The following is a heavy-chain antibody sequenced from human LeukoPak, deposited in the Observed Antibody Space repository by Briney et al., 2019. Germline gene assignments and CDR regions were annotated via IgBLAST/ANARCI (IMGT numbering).Heavy chain of an antibody. CDR3: ARGFSGVVPAATKYYFDC. V-gene: IGHV4-34*01. Sequence: SETLSLTCAVYGGSFSGYYWSWIRQPPGKGLEWIGEINHSGSTNYNPSLKSRVTISVDTSKNQFSLKLSSVTAADTAVYYCARGFSGVVPAATKYYFDCWGQGTLVAVSS. CDR2: INHSGST. D-gene: IGHD2-2*01. CDR1: GGSFSGYY. J-gene: IGHJ4*02.